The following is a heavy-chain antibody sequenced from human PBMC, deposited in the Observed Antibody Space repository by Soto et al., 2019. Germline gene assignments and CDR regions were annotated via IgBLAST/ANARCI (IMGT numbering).Heavy chain of an antibody. CDR1: GYSFTSYW. Sequence: PGESLKISCKGSGYSFTSYWIGWVRQMPGKGLEWMGIIYPGDSYTNYSPSFQGQVTISADKSISTAYLQWSSLKASDTAMYYCARHGSRQVSDYDLENYYYYYGMDVWGQGTTVTVSS. V-gene: IGHV5-51*01. CDR2: IYPGDSYT. CDR3: ARHGSRQVSDYDLENYYYYYGMDV. D-gene: IGHD5-12*01. J-gene: IGHJ6*02.